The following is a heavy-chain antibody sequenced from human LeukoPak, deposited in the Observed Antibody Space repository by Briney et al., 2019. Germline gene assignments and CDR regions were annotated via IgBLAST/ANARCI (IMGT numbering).Heavy chain of an antibody. V-gene: IGHV3-48*03. Sequence: PGGSQRLSCAASGFTFSSYEMNWVCQAPGKGLEWVSYISSSGSTIYYADSVKGRFTISRDNAKNSLYLQMNSLRAEDTAVYYCARASYSSGCDYWGQGTLVTVSS. J-gene: IGHJ4*02. CDR2: ISSSGSTI. CDR3: ARASYSSGCDY. CDR1: GFTFSSYE. D-gene: IGHD6-19*01.